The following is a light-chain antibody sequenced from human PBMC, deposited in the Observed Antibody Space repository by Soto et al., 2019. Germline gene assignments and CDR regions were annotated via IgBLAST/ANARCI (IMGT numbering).Light chain of an antibody. CDR2: DAS. CDR3: QQYNSYWT. V-gene: IGKV1-5*01. J-gene: IGKJ1*01. Sequence: DIQMTQSPSSLSASVGDRVTITCRASQSISSYLNWYQQKPGKAPKLLIFDASSLESGVPSRFSGSGSGTEFTLTISSLQPDDFATYYCQQYNSYWTFGQGTKVDTK. CDR1: QSISSY.